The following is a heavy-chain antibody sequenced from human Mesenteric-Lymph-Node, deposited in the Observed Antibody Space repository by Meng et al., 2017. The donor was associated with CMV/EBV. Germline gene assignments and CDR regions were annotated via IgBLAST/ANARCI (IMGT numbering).Heavy chain of an antibody. CDR3: TTDLGRSSAWWNDF. CDR1: GFTFSDYY. V-gene: IGHV3-11*01. CDR2: ISSSGTPI. Sequence: SGFTFSDYYVSVSWIRQAPGKGLECVSYISSSGTPISYADSVMGRFTISRDNAQNSLYLQMNSLRAEDTAVYYCTTDLGRSSAWWNDFWGQGTLVTVSS. J-gene: IGHJ4*02. D-gene: IGHD6-13*01.